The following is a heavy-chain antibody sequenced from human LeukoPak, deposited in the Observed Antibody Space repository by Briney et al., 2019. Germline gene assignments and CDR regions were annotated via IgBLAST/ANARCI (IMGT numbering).Heavy chain of an antibody. Sequence: ASVKVSCKASGGTFSSYTISWVRQAPGQGLEWMGRIIPILGIANYAQKFQGRVTITADKSTSTAYMELSSLRSEDTAVYYCAVYYGSSGYYLHYWGQGTLVTVSS. D-gene: IGHD3-22*01. V-gene: IGHV1-69*02. J-gene: IGHJ4*02. CDR2: IIPILGIA. CDR1: GGTFSSYT. CDR3: AVYYGSSGYYLHY.